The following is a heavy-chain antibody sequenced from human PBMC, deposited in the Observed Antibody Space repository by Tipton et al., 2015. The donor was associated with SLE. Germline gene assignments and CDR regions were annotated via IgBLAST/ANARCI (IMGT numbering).Heavy chain of an antibody. Sequence: TLSLTCSVSSGSISSSSHYWGWIRQPPGKGLEWIGSISYSGSSYYNPSLKSRVSISVDTSKNQFSLKLNSVTAADTAVYYCARAPYFDYWGQGTLVTVSS. J-gene: IGHJ4*02. CDR3: ARAPYFDY. CDR1: SGSISSSSHY. V-gene: IGHV4-39*07. CDR2: ISYSGSS.